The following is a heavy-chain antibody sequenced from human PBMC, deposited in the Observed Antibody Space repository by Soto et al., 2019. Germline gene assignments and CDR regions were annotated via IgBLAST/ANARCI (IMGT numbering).Heavy chain of an antibody. CDR1: GFTFSSYA. Sequence: GGSLRLSCAASGFTFSSYAMHWVRQAPGKGLEWVAVISYDGSNKYYADSVKGRFTISRDNSKNTLYLQMNSLRAEDTAVYYCARDVLAYCGGDCSPLSFWFDPWGQGTLVTVSS. D-gene: IGHD2-21*02. CDR2: ISYDGSNK. V-gene: IGHV3-30-3*01. J-gene: IGHJ5*02. CDR3: ARDVLAYCGGDCSPLSFWFDP.